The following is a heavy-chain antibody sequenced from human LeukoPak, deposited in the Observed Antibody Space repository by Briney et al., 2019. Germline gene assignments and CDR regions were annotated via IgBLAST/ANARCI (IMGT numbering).Heavy chain of an antibody. V-gene: IGHV3-33*08. Sequence: GGSLRLSCAASGFSFSSYGIHWVRQAPGKGLEWVAVIWYDGSNKYYADSVKGRFTISRDNSKNTLYLQMNGLRAEDTAVYYCARDRVVVAATEGYYFDYWGQGTLVTVSS. CDR1: GFSFSSYG. CDR3: ARDRVVVAATEGYYFDY. J-gene: IGHJ4*02. D-gene: IGHD2-15*01. CDR2: IWYDGSNK.